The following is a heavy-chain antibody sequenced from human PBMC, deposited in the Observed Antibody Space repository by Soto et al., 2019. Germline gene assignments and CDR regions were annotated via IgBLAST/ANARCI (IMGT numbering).Heavy chain of an antibody. CDR3: ARLPGYCSGDSCRIDY. Sequence: PSETLSLTCAVSGGAFSGYYWSWVRQSPGKGLEWIGEIDHSGNTNYNPSLKSRVTVFVDASKRRFSLRLSSVTAADTAVYFCARLPGYCSGDSCRIDYWGQGTLVTVSS. V-gene: IGHV4-34*01. CDR1: GGAFSGYY. D-gene: IGHD2-15*01. J-gene: IGHJ4*02. CDR2: IDHSGNT.